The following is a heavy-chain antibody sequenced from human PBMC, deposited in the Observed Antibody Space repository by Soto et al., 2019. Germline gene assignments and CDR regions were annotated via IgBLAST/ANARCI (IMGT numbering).Heavy chain of an antibody. V-gene: IGHV3-49*04. CDR3: TRDARVGSGWAYFDY. CDR2: IRSKAYGGTT. Sequence: EVQLVESGGGLVQPGRSLRLSCSASGFTFGDYSMSWVRQAPGKGLEWVGFIRSKAYGGTTEYAASVKGRFSISRDDSKSIAYLQMNSLKTEDTAVYFCTRDARVGSGWAYFDYWGQGTLVTVSS. J-gene: IGHJ4*02. CDR1: GFTFGDYS. D-gene: IGHD6-19*01.